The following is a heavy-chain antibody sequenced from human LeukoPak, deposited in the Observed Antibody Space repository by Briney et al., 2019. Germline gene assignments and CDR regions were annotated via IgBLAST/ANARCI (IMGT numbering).Heavy chain of an antibody. CDR2: IYYTGST. J-gene: IGHJ5*02. CDR1: GGSISSISYY. V-gene: IGHV4-39*07. D-gene: IGHD3-3*01. CDR3: ARAADYDFWSGYASSYNWFDP. Sequence: PSETLSLTCTISGGSISSISYYWGWIRQPPGKGLEWIGSIYYTGSTYYNPSLKSRVTVSVDTSKNQFSLKLSSVTAADTAVYYCARAADYDFWSGYASSYNWFDPWGQGTLVTVSS.